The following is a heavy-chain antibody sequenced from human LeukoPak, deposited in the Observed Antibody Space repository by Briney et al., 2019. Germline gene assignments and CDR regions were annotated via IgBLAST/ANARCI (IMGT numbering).Heavy chain of an antibody. CDR1: GGSFSGYY. V-gene: IGHV4-34*01. J-gene: IGHJ4*02. D-gene: IGHD6-13*01. CDR2: INHSGST. Sequence: SETLSLTCAVYGGSFSGYYWSWIRQPPGKGLEWIGEINHSGSTNYNPSLKSRVTISVDTSKNQFSLKLSSVTAADTAVYYCARDLAAAGTFWGRGTLVTVSS. CDR3: ARDLAAAGTF.